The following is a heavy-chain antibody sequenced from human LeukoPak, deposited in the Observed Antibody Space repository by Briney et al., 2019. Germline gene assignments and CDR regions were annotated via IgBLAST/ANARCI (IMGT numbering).Heavy chain of an antibody. CDR2: INHSGST. D-gene: IGHD3-22*01. V-gene: IGHV4-34*01. CDR1: GGSFRGYY. J-gene: IGHJ4*02. Sequence: PSETLSLTCAVYGGSFRGYYWSWIRQPPGKGLEWIGEINHSGSTNYNPSLKSRVTISVDTSKNQFSLKLSSVTAADTAVYYCARGVYYYDSSGYYLREPDFDYWGQGTLVTVSS. CDR3: ARGVYYYDSSGYYLREPDFDY.